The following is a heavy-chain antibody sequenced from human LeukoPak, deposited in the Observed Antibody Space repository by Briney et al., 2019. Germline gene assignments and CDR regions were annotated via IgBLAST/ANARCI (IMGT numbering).Heavy chain of an antibody. CDR1: GGSISSGSYY. D-gene: IGHD6-6*01. CDR3: ARGDSSSYYYYYYMDV. V-gene: IGHV4-61*02. Sequence: SETLSLTCTVSGGSISSGSYYWSWIRQPAGKGLEWIGRIYTSGSTNYNPSLKSRVTISVDTSKNQLSLKLSSVTAADTAVYYCARGDSSSYYYYYYMDVWGKGTTVTVSS. CDR2: IYTSGST. J-gene: IGHJ6*03.